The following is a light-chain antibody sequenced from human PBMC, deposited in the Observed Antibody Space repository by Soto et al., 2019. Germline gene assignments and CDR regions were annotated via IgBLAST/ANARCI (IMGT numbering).Light chain of an antibody. CDR2: GAS. CDR1: QSISSTQ. Sequence: EIVLTQSPDTLSLSPGERSTLSCRASQSISSTQLVWYQQKPGQAPTLLIFGASSRATGIPDRFSGSGSGTDFTLTISRLEPENFAVYYCQQYGSSGTFGQGTKVDI. CDR3: QQYGSSGT. J-gene: IGKJ1*01. V-gene: IGKV3-20*01.